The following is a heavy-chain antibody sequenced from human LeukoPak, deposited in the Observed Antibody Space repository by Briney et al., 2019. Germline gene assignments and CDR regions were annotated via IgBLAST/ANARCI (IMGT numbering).Heavy chain of an antibody. CDR2: ISNSGRTT. CDR1: GCGFSDHY. Sequence: GETLTLSCAVTGCGFSDHYVTLHRQAPGIGLEWLSYISNSGRTTNYAESVKRRFSVSRDNAKNSLFLQMNSLRAEDTAVYYCARTARLLDYWGQGTLVTVSS. D-gene: IGHD2-21*02. CDR3: ARTARLLDY. V-gene: IGHV3-11*01. J-gene: IGHJ4*02.